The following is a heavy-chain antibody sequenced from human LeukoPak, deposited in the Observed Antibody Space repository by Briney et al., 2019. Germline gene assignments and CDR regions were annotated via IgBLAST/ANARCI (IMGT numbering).Heavy chain of an antibody. J-gene: IGHJ4*02. Sequence: ASVKVSCKASGYTFSSYGISWVRQAPGQGLEWMGWISAYNGNTNYAQKLQGRVTMTTDTSTSTAYMELRSLRSDDTAVYYCARDGYYDSSGYYYPYFDYWGQGTLVTVSS. D-gene: IGHD3-22*01. CDR2: ISAYNGNT. CDR3: ARDGYYDSSGYYYPYFDY. CDR1: GYTFSSYG. V-gene: IGHV1-18*01.